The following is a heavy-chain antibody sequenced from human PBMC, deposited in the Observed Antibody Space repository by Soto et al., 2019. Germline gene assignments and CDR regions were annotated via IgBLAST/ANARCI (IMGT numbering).Heavy chain of an antibody. CDR1: GFILNNYA. D-gene: IGHD7-27*01. CDR3: VKRGRNWGAFDF. J-gene: IGHJ3*01. CDR2: IGGTDGDSDGVP. V-gene: IGHV3-23*04. Sequence: QLVESGGGLVQPGRSLRLSCAASGFILNNYAMSWVRQAPGKGLEWVSTIGGTDGDSDGVPWYEDSVKGRFTISRDSSANTLFLHMDNLRAEDSALYYCVKRGRNWGAFDFWGQGTTVVVSS.